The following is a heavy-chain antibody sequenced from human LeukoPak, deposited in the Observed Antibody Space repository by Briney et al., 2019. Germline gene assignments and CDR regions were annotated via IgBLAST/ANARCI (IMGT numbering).Heavy chain of an antibody. J-gene: IGHJ4*02. D-gene: IGHD2-8*01. CDR3: ARRVDCTNGVCYRDDYFDY. CDR1: GSSFTSYW. V-gene: IGHV5-51*01. Sequence: PGESLKISCQGSGSSFTSYWIGWVRQLPGKGLEWMGIIYPGDSDTRYSPSFQGQVTISADKSISTAYLQWSSLKASDTAMYYCARRVDCTNGVCYRDDYFDYWGQGTLVTVSS. CDR2: IYPGDSDT.